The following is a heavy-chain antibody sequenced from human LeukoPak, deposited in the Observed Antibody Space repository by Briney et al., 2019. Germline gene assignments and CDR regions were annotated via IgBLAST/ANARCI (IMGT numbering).Heavy chain of an antibody. D-gene: IGHD3-22*01. CDR3: ARDGSYDTSGYYYSLY. CDR1: GGSISSYY. V-gene: IGHV4-4*07. CDR2: LYPSGST. J-gene: IGHJ4*02. Sequence: SETLSLTCTVSGGSISSYYWSWIRQPAGKGLEWIGRLYPSGSTNYNPSLKSRVTMSLDTSKRQFSLKLSSVTAADTAVYYCARDGSYDTSGYYYSLYWGQGTLVTVSS.